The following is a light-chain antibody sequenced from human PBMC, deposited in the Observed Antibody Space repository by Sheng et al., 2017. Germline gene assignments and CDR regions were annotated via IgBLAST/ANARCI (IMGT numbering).Light chain of an antibody. Sequence: SYVLTQPPSVSVAPGKAARITCGGNNIGTKSVHWYQQRAGQAPVVVVSDDSDRPSGIPERFSGSRSGNTATLTITRVEAGDEADYYCQVWDLNNDRNYVFGTGTRVTVL. CDR1: NIGTKS. J-gene: IGLJ1*01. V-gene: IGLV3-21*03. CDR2: DDS. CDR3: QVWDLNNDRNYV.